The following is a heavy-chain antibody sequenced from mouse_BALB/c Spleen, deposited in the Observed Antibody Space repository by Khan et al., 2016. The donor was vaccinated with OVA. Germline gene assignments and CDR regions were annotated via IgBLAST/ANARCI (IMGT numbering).Heavy chain of an antibody. D-gene: IGHD1-1*02. CDR2: VYPSDGYT. Sequence: QVQLQQSGAELVRPGASVMLSCKASGYTFTNYWINWVKKRPGQGLEWIGNVYPSDGYTNYNQKFKGKATMTVDKSSSTAYIQLSRPTSEDSAVYYCTRRWQDFFDLWGQGTILTVSS. CDR3: TRRWQDFFDL. J-gene: IGHJ2*01. CDR1: GYTFTNYW. V-gene: IGHV1-69*02.